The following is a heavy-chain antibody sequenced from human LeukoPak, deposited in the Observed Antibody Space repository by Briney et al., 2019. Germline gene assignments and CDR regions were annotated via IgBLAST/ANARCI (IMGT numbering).Heavy chain of an antibody. J-gene: IGHJ6*02. Sequence: KPSETLSLTCTVSGGSISSGDYYWRWIRQPPGKGLEWIGYIYYSGSTYYNSSLKGRVTISGDQSKNQFSLKLTSVTDAHTAVYYCARYCRGSSCRLPYGMDVWGQGITVTVPS. CDR3: ARYCRGSSCRLPYGMDV. V-gene: IGHV4-30-4*01. CDR2: IYYSGST. CDR1: GGSISSGDYY. D-gene: IGHD2-15*01.